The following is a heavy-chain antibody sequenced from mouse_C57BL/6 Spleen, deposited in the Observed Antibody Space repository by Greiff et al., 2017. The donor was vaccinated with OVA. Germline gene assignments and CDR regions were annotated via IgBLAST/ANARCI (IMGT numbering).Heavy chain of an antibody. D-gene: IGHD2-4*01. Sequence: QVQLQQPGAELVRPGSSVTLSCKASGYTFTSYWMDWVKQRPGKGLEWIGNIYPSDSETHYNQKFKDKATLTVDQSSSTAYMQLSSLTSEDSAVYYCARGDYGDWFAYWGQGTLVTVSA. CDR1: GYTFTSYW. V-gene: IGHV1-61*01. CDR2: IYPSDSET. CDR3: ARGDYGDWFAY. J-gene: IGHJ3*01.